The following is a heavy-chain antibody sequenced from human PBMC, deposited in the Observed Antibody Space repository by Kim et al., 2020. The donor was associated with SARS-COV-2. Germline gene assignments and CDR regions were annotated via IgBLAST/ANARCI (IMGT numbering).Heavy chain of an antibody. J-gene: IGHJ4*02. Sequence: SETLSLTCTVSGGSISSSSYYWGWIRQPPGKGLEWIGSIYYSGSTYYNPSLKSRVTISVDTSKNQFSLKLSSVTAADTAVYYCARKGLIAVAGTGIFDYWGQGTLVTVSS. CDR1: GGSISSSSYY. CDR3: ARKGLIAVAGTGIFDY. V-gene: IGHV4-39*01. CDR2: IYYSGST. D-gene: IGHD6-19*01.